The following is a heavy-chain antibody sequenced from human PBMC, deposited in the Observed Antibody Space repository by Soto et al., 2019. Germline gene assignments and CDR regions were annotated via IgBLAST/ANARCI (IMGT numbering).Heavy chain of an antibody. Sequence: ASVKVSCKASGYTFTSYGISWVRQAPGQGLEWMGWISAYNGNTNYAQKLQGRVTMTTDTSTSTAYTELRSLRSDDTAVYYCARVIAYYYDSSGYLGEDAFDIWGQGTMVTVSS. CDR1: GYTFTSYG. CDR3: ARVIAYYYDSSGYLGEDAFDI. CDR2: ISAYNGNT. V-gene: IGHV1-18*01. J-gene: IGHJ3*02. D-gene: IGHD3-22*01.